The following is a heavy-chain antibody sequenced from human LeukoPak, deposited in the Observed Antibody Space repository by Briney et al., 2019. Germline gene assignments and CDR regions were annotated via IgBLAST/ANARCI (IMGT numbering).Heavy chain of an antibody. CDR2: ISGSGGIT. J-gene: IGHJ5*02. CDR1: GFTFSTYA. CDR3: MRGATDTTRWFDP. Sequence: PGGSLRLSCAASGFTFSTYAMSWVRQAPGKGLEWVSVISGSGGITYYADSVKGRFTISRDNSKNSLYLQMNGLRAEDTAAYYCMRGATDTTRWFDPWGQGALVTVSS. D-gene: IGHD1-7*01. V-gene: IGHV3-23*01.